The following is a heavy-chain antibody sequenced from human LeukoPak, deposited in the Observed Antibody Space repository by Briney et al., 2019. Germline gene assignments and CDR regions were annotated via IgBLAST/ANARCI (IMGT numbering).Heavy chain of an antibody. V-gene: IGHV4-34*01. CDR3: ARGRKAAYYFDY. J-gene: IGHJ4*02. CDR2: INHSGST. Sequence: SETLSLTCAVYGGSFSGYYWSWIRQPPGKGLEWIGEINHSGSTNYNPSLKSRVTISVDTSKYQFSLRLSSVTAADTAVYYCARGRKAAYYFDYWGQGTLVTVSS. CDR1: GGSFSGYY. D-gene: IGHD2-15*01.